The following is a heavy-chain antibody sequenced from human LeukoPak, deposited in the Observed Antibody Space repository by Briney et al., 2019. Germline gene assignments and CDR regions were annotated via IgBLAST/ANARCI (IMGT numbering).Heavy chain of an antibody. CDR3: AREGYESSGYTFDY. V-gene: IGHV3-74*01. D-gene: IGHD3-22*01. CDR2: INGDGSST. Sequence: GGSLRLSCAASGFTFSSYAMSWVRQAPGKGLVWVSHINGDGSSTSYADSVKGRFTISRDTAKNTLSLQMDNLRAEDTAVYYCAREGYESSGYTFDYWGQGTLVTVSS. J-gene: IGHJ4*02. CDR1: GFTFSSYA.